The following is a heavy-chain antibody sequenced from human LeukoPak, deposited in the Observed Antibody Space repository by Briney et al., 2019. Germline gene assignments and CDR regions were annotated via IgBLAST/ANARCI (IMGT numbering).Heavy chain of an antibody. V-gene: IGHV4-59*01. Sequence: SETLSLTCTVSGGSIGSYYWSWIRQPPGKGLEWIGYIYYSGSTNYNPSLKSRVTISVDTSKNQFSLKLSSVTAADTAVYYCARVGTGYCSSTSCYLIGWFDPWGQGTLVTVSS. D-gene: IGHD2-2*01. CDR3: ARVGTGYCSSTSCYLIGWFDP. CDR1: GGSIGSYY. J-gene: IGHJ5*02. CDR2: IYYSGST.